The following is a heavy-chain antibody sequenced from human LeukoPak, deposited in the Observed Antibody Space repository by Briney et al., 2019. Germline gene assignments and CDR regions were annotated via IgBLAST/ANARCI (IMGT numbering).Heavy chain of an antibody. CDR1: AGSVSSGSYY. J-gene: IGHJ4*02. D-gene: IGHD4-17*01. CDR2: IYYSGST. CDR3: ARVPISTTARGYFDY. Sequence: SETLTLTCTVSAGSVSSGSYYWSWIRQPPGKGLEWIGYIYYSGSTTYNPSLKSRVTMSVDTSKNKFSLKLNSLTAADTAVYYCARVPISTTARGYFDYWGQGTLVTVSS. V-gene: IGHV4-61*01.